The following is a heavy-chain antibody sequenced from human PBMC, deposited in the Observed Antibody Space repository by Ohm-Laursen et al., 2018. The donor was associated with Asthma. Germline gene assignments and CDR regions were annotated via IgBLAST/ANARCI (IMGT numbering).Heavy chain of an antibody. CDR3: ARDPSSSGWRDY. CDR1: GFTITNYW. V-gene: IGHV3-74*01. D-gene: IGHD6-19*01. J-gene: IGHJ4*02. CDR2: INGDGGIK. Sequence: SLRLSCTASGFTITNYWMHWVRQAPGKGLVWVSRINGDGGIKSYAASVRGRFTISRDNAKNSLYLQMNSLRAEDTAVYYCARDPSSSGWRDYWGQGTLVTVSS.